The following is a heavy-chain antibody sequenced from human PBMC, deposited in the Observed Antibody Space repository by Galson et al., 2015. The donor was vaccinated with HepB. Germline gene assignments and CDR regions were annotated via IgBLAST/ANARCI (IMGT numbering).Heavy chain of an antibody. D-gene: IGHD6-19*01. CDR1: SSYG. CDR3: AKDQYSSGPKAFDY. Sequence: SSYGMHWVRQAPGKGLEWVAVISYDGSNKYYADSVKGRFTISRDNSKNTLYLQMNSLRAEDTAVYYCAKDQYSSGPKAFDYWGQGTLVTVSS. V-gene: IGHV3-30*18. CDR2: ISYDGSNK. J-gene: IGHJ4*02.